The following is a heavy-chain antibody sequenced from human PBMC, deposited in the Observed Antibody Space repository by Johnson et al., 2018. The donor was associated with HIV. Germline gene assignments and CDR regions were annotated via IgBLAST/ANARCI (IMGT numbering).Heavy chain of an antibody. V-gene: IGHV3-11*04. CDR3: ARDKAVGYSSGWHAFDI. J-gene: IGHJ3*02. D-gene: IGHD6-19*01. Sequence: QVQLVESGGGLVKPGGSLRLSCAASGFTFSDYYMSWIRQAAGKGLEWISYISSSGSTIYYADSVKGRFTISRDKAKNSLYLQMNSLRAEDTAVYYCARDKAVGYSSGWHAFDIWGQGTMVTVSS. CDR1: GFTFSDYY. CDR2: ISSSGSTI.